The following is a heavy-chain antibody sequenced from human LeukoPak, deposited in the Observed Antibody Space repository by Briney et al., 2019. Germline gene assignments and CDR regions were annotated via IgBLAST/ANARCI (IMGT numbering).Heavy chain of an antibody. D-gene: IGHD1-26*01. J-gene: IGHJ5*02. Sequence: GGSPRLSCAASGFTFSSYAMHWVRQAPGKGLEWVAVISYDGSNKYYADSVKGRFTISRDNSKNTLYLQMNSLRAEDTAVYYCARETLGWFDPWGQGTLVTVSS. CDR3: ARETLGWFDP. V-gene: IGHV3-30-3*01. CDR1: GFTFSSYA. CDR2: ISYDGSNK.